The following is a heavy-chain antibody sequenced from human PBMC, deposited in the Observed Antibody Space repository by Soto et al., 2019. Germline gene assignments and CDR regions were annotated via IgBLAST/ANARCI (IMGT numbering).Heavy chain of an antibody. CDR3: AKEWVYDSSGWSFDY. Sequence: QVQLVESGGGVVQPGRSLRLSCAASGFTFSSYGMHWVRQAPGKGLEWVAVVSDDGSNKYYADSVKGRFTISRDNSENTLYLQMNRLRAEDTAVYYCAKEWVYDSSGWSFDYWGQGTLVTVSS. D-gene: IGHD3-22*01. V-gene: IGHV3-30*18. CDR1: GFTFSSYG. J-gene: IGHJ4*02. CDR2: VSDDGSNK.